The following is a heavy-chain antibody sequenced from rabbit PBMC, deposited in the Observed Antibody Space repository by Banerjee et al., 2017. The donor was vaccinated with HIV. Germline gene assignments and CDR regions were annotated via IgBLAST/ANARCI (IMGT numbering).Heavy chain of an antibody. D-gene: IGHD8-1*01. J-gene: IGHJ4*01. CDR1: SNA. V-gene: IGHV1S44*01. Sequence: SNAMCWVRQAPGKGLEWIGCSDRGGSTYYASWVISRFTISKTSSTTLYLQLNSLTAADTATYFCYVTGGDYYNHNLWGPGTLVTVS. CDR2: SDRGGST. CDR3: YVTGGDYYNHNL.